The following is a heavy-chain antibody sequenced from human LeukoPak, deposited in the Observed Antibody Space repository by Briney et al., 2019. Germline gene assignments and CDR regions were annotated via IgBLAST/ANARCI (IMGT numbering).Heavy chain of an antibody. CDR1: GFTFSSYG. J-gene: IGHJ4*02. Sequence: PGGSLRLSCAASGFTFSSYGMSWVRQAPGKGLEWVSAISGSGGSTYYADSAKGRFTISRDNSKNTLYLQMNSLRAEDTAVYYCAKDMLRYFETTIDYWGQGALVTVSS. CDR2: ISGSGGST. CDR3: AKDMLRYFETTIDY. D-gene: IGHD3-9*01. V-gene: IGHV3-23*01.